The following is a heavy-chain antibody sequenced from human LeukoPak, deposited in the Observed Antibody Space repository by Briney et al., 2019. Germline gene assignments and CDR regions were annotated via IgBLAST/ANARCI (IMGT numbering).Heavy chain of an antibody. J-gene: IGHJ4*02. V-gene: IGHV1-46*01. CDR1: GYTFTSYY. D-gene: IGHD3-22*01. CDR3: ARADSPRPFDY. CDR2: INPSGGST. Sequence: ASEKVSCKASGYTFTSYYMHWVRQAPGQGLEWMGIINPSGGSTSYAQKFQGRVTMTRDTSTSTVYMELSSLRSEDTAVYYCARADSPRPFDYWGQGTLVTVSS.